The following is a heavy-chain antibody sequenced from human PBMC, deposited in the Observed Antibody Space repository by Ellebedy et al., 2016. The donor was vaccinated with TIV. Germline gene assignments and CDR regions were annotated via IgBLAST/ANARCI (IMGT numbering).Heavy chain of an antibody. D-gene: IGHD4-11*01. CDR3: ARDPVGRGVNYFGP. J-gene: IGHJ5*02. V-gene: IGHV3-30*03. CDR2: MSYGGRGE. Sequence: GGSLRLSCAVSGFTFNDYDMHWVRQAPDQGLEWVAIMSYGGRGEYYADSVKGRFTVSRDDSKNTMYLQLISLRHDDTAVYYCARDPVGRGVNYFGPWGQGTLVTVSS. CDR1: GFTFNDYD.